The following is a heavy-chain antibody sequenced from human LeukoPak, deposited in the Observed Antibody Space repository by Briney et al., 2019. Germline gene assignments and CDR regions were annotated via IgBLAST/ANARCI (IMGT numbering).Heavy chain of an antibody. CDR3: ARARSNNYGYFDY. J-gene: IGHJ4*02. D-gene: IGHD5-18*01. CDR2: IHPEGSST. V-gene: IGHV3-74*01. Sequence: GGSLRLSCAASGFTFSDYWMHWVRQAPGKGLVWVSRIHPEGSSTTYADSVKGRFTISRDNAKNTLYLQMNGLRAEDTAVYYCARARSNNYGYFDYWGQGTLVTVSS. CDR1: GFTFSDYW.